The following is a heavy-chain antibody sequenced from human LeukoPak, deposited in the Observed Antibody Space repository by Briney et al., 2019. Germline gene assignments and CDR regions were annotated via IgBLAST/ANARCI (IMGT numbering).Heavy chain of an antibody. V-gene: IGHV1-69*05. CDR1: GGTFISYA. Sequence: SVKVSCKASGGTFISYAISWVRQAPGQGVEWMGGIIPIFGTANYAQKFQGRVTITTDESTRKDYMELRSLRSEDTAVYYCAREYYYDSSGYTSYYFDYWGQGTLATVSS. CDR2: IIPIFGTA. D-gene: IGHD3-22*01. CDR3: AREYYYDSSGYTSYYFDY. J-gene: IGHJ4*02.